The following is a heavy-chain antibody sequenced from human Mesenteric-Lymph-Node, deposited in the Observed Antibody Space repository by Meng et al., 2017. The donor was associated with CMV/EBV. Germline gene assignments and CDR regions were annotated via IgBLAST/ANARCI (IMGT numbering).Heavy chain of an antibody. Sequence: KTSGYTCTSYGIVWVRQAPGQGLEWMGWISAYNGNTNYAQNFQGRVTMATDTSTGTAYMDLRSLTSDDTAVYYCARVTFADNWFDPWGQGTLVTVSS. V-gene: IGHV1-18*01. CDR2: ISAYNGNT. CDR1: GYTCTSYG. D-gene: IGHD3-3*02. J-gene: IGHJ5*02. CDR3: ARVTFADNWFDP.